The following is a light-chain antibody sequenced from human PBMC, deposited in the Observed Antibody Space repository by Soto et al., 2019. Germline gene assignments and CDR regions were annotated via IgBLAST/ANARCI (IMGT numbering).Light chain of an antibody. Sequence: EIVLTQSPGTLSLSLGERATLSCRASQSVTSSYLAWYQHKRGQAPRLLIYGASNRATGIPDRFSGSGSGTDFTLTISRLEPEDFAVYYCQQFGSSPPWTFGQGTKVEIK. CDR3: QQFGSSPPWT. CDR2: GAS. J-gene: IGKJ1*01. CDR1: QSVTSSY. V-gene: IGKV3-20*01.